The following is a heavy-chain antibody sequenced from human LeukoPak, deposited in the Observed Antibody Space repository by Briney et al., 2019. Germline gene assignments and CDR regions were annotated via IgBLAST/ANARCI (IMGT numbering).Heavy chain of an antibody. CDR3: ARDPTQSSPFDY. Sequence: GGSLRLSCAASGFTFSSYGMHWVRQAPGKGLEWVAVISYDGSNKYYADSVKGRFTISRDNSKNTLYLQMSSLRAEDTAVYYCARDPTQSSPFDYWGQGTLVTVSS. CDR2: ISYDGSNK. CDR1: GFTFSSYG. D-gene: IGHD2-15*01. V-gene: IGHV3-30*03. J-gene: IGHJ4*02.